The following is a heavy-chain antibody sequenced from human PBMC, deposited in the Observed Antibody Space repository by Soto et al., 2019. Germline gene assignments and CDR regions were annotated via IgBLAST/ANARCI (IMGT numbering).Heavy chain of an antibody. CDR1: GGSMSSYY. D-gene: IGHD1-1*01. CDR2: IYYSGST. CDR3: ARSIHAVLSGNMDV. Sequence: SETLSLTCTVSGGSMSSYYWSWIRQPPGKGLEWIGYIYYSGSTNYNPSLKSRVTISVDTSKNQFSLKLSSVTAADTAVHYCARSIHAVLSGNMDVWGKGTTVTVSS. J-gene: IGHJ6*03. V-gene: IGHV4-59*08.